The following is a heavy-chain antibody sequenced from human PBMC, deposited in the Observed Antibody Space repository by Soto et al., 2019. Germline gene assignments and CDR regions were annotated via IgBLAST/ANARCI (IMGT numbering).Heavy chain of an antibody. V-gene: IGHV3-23*01. Sequence: EVQLLESGGGLVQPGGSLRLSCAASGFPLSTYGMTWVRQALGKGLEWVSAITGTGGNTYYVDSVKGRFTSSRDNSKNMLYLQVNSLRVEDTAVYYCARIRGYWYGLDVWDQGTTVTVSS. CDR1: GFPLSTYG. J-gene: IGHJ6*02. CDR2: ITGTGGNT. CDR3: ARIRGYWYGLDV.